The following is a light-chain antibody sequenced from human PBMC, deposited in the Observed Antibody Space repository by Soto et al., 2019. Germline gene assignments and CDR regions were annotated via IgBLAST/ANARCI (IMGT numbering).Light chain of an antibody. CDR3: QYYGIRVRVV. CDR2: GNS. CDR1: SSNIGAGYN. V-gene: IGLV1-40*01. J-gene: IGLJ2*01. Sequence: QSVLTQPPSVSGAPGQRVTISCTGSSSNIGAGYNVHWYQQLPGTAPKLLIYGNSNRPSGVPDRFSGSKSGTSASLAITGLQAEDEAYYCCQYYGIRVRVVFGGGTKLTVL.